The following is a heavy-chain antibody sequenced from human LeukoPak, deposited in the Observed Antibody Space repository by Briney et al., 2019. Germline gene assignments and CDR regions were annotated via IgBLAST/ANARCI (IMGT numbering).Heavy chain of an antibody. CDR1: GFTFSSYW. V-gene: IGHV3-74*01. Sequence: PGGSLRLSCAASGFTFSSYWMHWVRQAPGKGLVWVSRINSDGSSTSYADSVKGRFTISRDNAKNTLYLQMNSLRAEDTAVYYCARGDDIVRMVYAQFFDYWGQGTLVTVSS. CDR3: ARGDDIVRMVYAQFFDY. CDR2: INSDGSST. J-gene: IGHJ4*02. D-gene: IGHD2-8*01.